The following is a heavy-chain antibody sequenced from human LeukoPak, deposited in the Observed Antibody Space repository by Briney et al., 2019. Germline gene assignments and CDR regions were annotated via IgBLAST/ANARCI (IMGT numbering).Heavy chain of an antibody. Sequence: PGGSLRLSCAASGFTFSNAWMNWVRQAPGEGLDWVGRIASKTDGGATDYAAPVKGRFTISRDDSKNTLNLQMNSLETEDTAVYYCTTGIRGDWGQGTLVTVSS. V-gene: IGHV3-15*07. CDR2: IASKTDGGAT. J-gene: IGHJ4*02. CDR1: GFTFSNAW. D-gene: IGHD3-10*01. CDR3: TTGIRGD.